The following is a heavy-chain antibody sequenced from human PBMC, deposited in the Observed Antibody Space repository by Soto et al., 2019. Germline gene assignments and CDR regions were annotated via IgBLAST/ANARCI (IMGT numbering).Heavy chain of an antibody. CDR3: ARRAPDFWSAFDY. J-gene: IGHJ4*02. CDR2: IHYSGST. V-gene: IGHV4-59*08. Sequence: LSLTCTVSGGSIGSYYWSWIRQPPGKGLEWIGYIHYSGSTNYNPSLKSRVTISVDTSKNQFSLKLSSVTAADTAVYYCARRAPDFWSAFDYWGQGTLVTVSS. CDR1: GGSIGSYY. D-gene: IGHD3-3*01.